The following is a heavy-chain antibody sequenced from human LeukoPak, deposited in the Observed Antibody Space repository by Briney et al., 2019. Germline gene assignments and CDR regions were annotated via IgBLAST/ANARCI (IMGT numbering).Heavy chain of an antibody. J-gene: IGHJ4*02. CDR1: GGSISSYY. V-gene: IGHV4-59*01. D-gene: IGHD3-22*01. Sequence: SETLSLTCTVSGGSISSYYWSWLRQPPGKGLEWIGYIYYSGSTNYNPSLKSRVTISVDTSKNQFSLKLSSVTAADTAVYYCARDVGYDSSGYYYALWGQGTLVTVSS. CDR3: ARDVGYDSSGYYYAL. CDR2: IYYSGST.